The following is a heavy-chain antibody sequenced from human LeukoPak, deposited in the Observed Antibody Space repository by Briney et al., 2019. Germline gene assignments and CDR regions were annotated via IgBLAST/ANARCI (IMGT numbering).Heavy chain of an antibody. CDR2: IPYDGSNK. CDR3: ANIPLGATGDY. Sequence: PGGSLRLSCAASGFTFSSYAMHWVRQAPGKGLEWVAFIPYDGSNKYYADSVKGRSTISRDNSKNTLYLQMNSLRAEDTAVYYCANIPLGATGDYWGQGTLVTVSS. V-gene: IGHV3-30*02. D-gene: IGHD3-10*01. CDR1: GFTFSSYA. J-gene: IGHJ4*02.